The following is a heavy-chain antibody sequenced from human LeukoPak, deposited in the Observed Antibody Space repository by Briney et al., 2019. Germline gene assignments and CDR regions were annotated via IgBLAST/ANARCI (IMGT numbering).Heavy chain of an antibody. V-gene: IGHV3-21*01. D-gene: IGHD6-13*01. CDR2: ISGGSGYI. J-gene: IGHJ4*02. CDR3: VGGPIAAAGEDY. CDR1: GFTFSSYS. Sequence: PGGSLRLSCAASGFTFSSYSMNWVRQAPGKGLEWVSSISGGSGYIYYADSVKGRFTISRDNAKNSLYLQMSSLRAEDTAVYYCVGGPIAAAGEDYWGQGILVTVSS.